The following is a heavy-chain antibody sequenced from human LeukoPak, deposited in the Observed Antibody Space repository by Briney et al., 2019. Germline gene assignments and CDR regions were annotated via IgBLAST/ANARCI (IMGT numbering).Heavy chain of an antibody. D-gene: IGHD1-26*01. CDR1: GYTFTSYG. CDR3: ASVYSGSTAGAFDI. V-gene: IGHV1-18*01. Sequence: ASVKVSCKASGYTFTSYGISWVRQAPGQGLEWMGWISAYNGNTNYAQKLQGRVTMTTDTSTSTAYMELRSLRSDDTAVYYCASVYSGSTAGAFDIWGQGTMVTVSS. J-gene: IGHJ3*02. CDR2: ISAYNGNT.